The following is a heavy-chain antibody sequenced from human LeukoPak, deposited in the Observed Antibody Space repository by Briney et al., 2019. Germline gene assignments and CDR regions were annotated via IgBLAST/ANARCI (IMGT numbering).Heavy chain of an antibody. J-gene: IGHJ3*02. Sequence: GGSLRLSCAASGFTFSNYWIHWVRQAPGKGLVWVSRINSDGSSTKYADSVKGRFTISRDNAKNTLYLQMNSLRAEDTAVYYCATVAGTFFDAFDIWGQGTMVTVSS. V-gene: IGHV3-74*03. D-gene: IGHD6-19*01. CDR3: ATVAGTFFDAFDI. CDR2: INSDGSST. CDR1: GFTFSNYW.